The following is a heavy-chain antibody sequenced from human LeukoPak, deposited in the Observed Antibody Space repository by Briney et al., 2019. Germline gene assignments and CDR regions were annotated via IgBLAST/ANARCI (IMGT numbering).Heavy chain of an antibody. D-gene: IGHD3-10*01. J-gene: IGHJ4*02. CDR1: GYTFTGYY. CDR2: INPNSGGT. CDR3: AEGYSSGSYAIDY. V-gene: IGHV1-2*02. Sequence: ASVKVSCKASGYTFTGYYMHWVRQAPGQGLEWMGWINPNSGGTNYAQKFQGRVTMTRDTSISTAYMELSRLRSDDTAVYYCAEGYSSGSYAIDYWGQGTLVTVSS.